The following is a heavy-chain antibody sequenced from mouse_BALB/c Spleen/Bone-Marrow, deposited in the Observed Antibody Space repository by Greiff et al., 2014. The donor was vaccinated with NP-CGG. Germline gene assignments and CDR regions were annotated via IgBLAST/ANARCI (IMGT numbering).Heavy chain of an antibody. V-gene: IGHV14-3*02. Sequence: DVKLQESGAELVKPGASVKLSCTASGYNIKDTYMHWVKQRPEQGLEWIGRIDPANGNTKYDPKFQGKATITADTSSNTAYLQLSSLASEDTAVYYCARTDYWGQGTTLTVSS. CDR3: ARTDY. CDR2: IDPANGNT. CDR1: GYNIKDTY. J-gene: IGHJ2*01.